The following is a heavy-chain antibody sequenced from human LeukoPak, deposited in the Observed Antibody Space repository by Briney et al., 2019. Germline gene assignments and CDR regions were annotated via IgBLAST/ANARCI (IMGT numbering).Heavy chain of an antibody. CDR3: ASSKQVNYYDSSGYYYYYYYMDV. CDR2: IRAYNGKT. D-gene: IGHD3-22*01. Sequence: ASVKVSFKASGYTFTSYGISWVRQAPGQGLEWMGWIRAYNGKTNYAQKLQGRVTMTTDTSTSTAYMELRSLRSDDTAVYYCASSKQVNYYDSSGYYYYYYYMDVWGKGTTVTVSS. CDR1: GYTFTSYG. V-gene: IGHV1-18*01. J-gene: IGHJ6*03.